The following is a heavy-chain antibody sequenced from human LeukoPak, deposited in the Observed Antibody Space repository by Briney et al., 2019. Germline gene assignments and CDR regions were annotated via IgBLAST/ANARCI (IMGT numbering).Heavy chain of an antibody. Sequence: PSETLSLTCTVSGGSTSSYYWSWIRQPPGKGLEWIGYIYYSGTTNYNPSLKSRVTISVDTSKKQFSLKLTSVTAADTAVYYCARLGGYYFDYWGQGTLVAVSS. CDR1: GGSTSSYY. CDR2: IYYSGTT. V-gene: IGHV4-59*01. J-gene: IGHJ4*02. CDR3: ARLGGYYFDY. D-gene: IGHD3-22*01.